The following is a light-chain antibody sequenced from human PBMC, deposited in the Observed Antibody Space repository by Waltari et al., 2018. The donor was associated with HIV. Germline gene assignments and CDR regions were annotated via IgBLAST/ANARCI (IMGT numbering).Light chain of an antibody. J-gene: IGKJ1*01. CDR2: WSS. Sequence: DVAMTQSPDSLAVSLGERATINCKSTHSVFYRPNNKDYIAWYQHRPGQAPKLVISWSSARESGVSDRFSGSGSGTNFTLTITSLKTEDVAIYFCQQYLSPPPTFGQGTKVQIK. CDR3: QQYLSPPPT. V-gene: IGKV4-1*01. CDR1: HSVFYRPNNKDY.